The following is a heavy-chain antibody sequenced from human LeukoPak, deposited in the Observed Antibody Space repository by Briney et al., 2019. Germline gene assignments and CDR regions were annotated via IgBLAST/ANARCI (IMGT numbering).Heavy chain of an antibody. CDR3: AKDLDDSSGYADY. D-gene: IGHD3-22*01. CDR1: GFTFSSYA. Sequence: GGSLRLSCAASGFTFSSYAMSWVRQAPGKGLEWVSAISGSGGSTYYADSVKGRFTISRDNSENTLYLQMNSLRAEDTAVYYCAKDLDDSSGYADYWGQGTLVTVSS. V-gene: IGHV3-23*01. J-gene: IGHJ4*02. CDR2: ISGSGGST.